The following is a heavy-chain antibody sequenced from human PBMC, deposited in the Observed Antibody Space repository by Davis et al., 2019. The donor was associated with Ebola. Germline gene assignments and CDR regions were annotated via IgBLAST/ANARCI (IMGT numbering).Heavy chain of an antibody. J-gene: IGHJ6*02. CDR1: GFTFSDYY. D-gene: IGHD5-12*01. CDR2: ISSSGSTI. Sequence: GGSMRLSCAASGFTFSDYYMSWIRQAPGKGLEWVSYISSSGSTIYYADPVKGRFTISRDNAKNSLYLQMNSLRAEDTAVYYCARARRPIVATISNYYYGMDVWGQGTTVTVSS. CDR3: ARARRPIVATISNYYYGMDV. V-gene: IGHV3-11*01.